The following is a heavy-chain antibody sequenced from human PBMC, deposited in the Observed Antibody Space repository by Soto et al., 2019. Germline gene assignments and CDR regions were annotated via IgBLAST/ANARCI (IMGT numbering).Heavy chain of an antibody. D-gene: IGHD6-19*01. J-gene: IGHJ4*02. Sequence: GASVKVSCKASGYTYISYSMHWVRQAPGQRLEWMGWINVGNGNTKYSQNFQGRVTINQDTSASTAYMELSSLTSEDTAVYYCASGYSSGWYYFDYWGQGTLVTVSS. CDR1: GYTYISYS. CDR3: ASGYSSGWYYFDY. V-gene: IGHV1-3*01. CDR2: INVGNGNT.